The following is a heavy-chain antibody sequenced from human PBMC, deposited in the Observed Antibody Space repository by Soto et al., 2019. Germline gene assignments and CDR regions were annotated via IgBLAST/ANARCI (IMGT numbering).Heavy chain of an antibody. CDR1: GGTFSSYA. V-gene: IGHV1-69*13. J-gene: IGHJ6*02. CDR3: AITYYDFWSGSGSYYGMDV. D-gene: IGHD3-3*01. Sequence: SVKVSCKASGGTFSSYAISWVRQAPGQGLGWMGGIIPIFGTANYAQKFQGRVTITADESTSTAYMELSSLRSEDTAVYYCAITYYDFWSGSGSYYGMDVWGQGTTVTVSS. CDR2: IIPIFGTA.